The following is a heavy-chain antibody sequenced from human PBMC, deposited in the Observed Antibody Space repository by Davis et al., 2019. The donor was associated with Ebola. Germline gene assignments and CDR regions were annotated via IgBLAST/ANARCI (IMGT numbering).Heavy chain of an antibody. D-gene: IGHD4-23*01. CDR3: ARADWVTVGLLYYYSGMDV. J-gene: IGHJ6*02. CDR1: GFTFSSYS. V-gene: IGHV3-7*03. CDR2: IKQDGSEQ. Sequence: GGSLRLSCAASGFTFSSYSMNWVRQAPGKGLEWVATIKQDGSEQHYVDSVKGRFTISRDNAKNSLYLQMNSLRAEDTAVYYCARADWVTVGLLYYYSGMDVWGQGTTVTVSS.